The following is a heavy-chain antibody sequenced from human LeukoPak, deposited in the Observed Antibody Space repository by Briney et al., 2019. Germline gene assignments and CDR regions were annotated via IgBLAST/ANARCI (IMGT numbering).Heavy chain of an antibody. D-gene: IGHD5-18*01. Sequence: PGGSLRLSCVASGFTFSSYSMNWVRQAPGKGLEWVSYITRSSSAKFYADSVKGRFTISRDNAKNSLFLQMNSLRVGDTAVYYCARDIGYKTFDYWGQGTLVTVSS. V-gene: IGHV3-48*04. CDR3: ARDIGYKTFDY. CDR1: GFTFSSYS. J-gene: IGHJ4*02. CDR2: ITRSSSAK.